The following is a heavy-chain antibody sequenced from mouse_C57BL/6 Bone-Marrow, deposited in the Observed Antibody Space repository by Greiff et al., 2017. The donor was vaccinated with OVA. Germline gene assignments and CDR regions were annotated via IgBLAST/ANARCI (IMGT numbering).Heavy chain of an antibody. CDR1: GYTFTSYW. Sequence: QVHVKQSGAELAKPGASVKLSCKASGYTFTSYWMHWVKQRPGQGLEWIGYINPSSGYTKYNQKFKDKATLTADKSSSTAYMQLSSLTYEYSAVYYCARGAVVATDYAMDYWGQGTSVTVSS. V-gene: IGHV1-7*01. CDR3: ARGAVVATDYAMDY. CDR2: INPSSGYT. D-gene: IGHD1-1*01. J-gene: IGHJ4*01.